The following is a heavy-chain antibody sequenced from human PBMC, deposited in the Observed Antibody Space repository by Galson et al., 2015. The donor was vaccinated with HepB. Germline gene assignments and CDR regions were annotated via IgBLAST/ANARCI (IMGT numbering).Heavy chain of an antibody. CDR2: ISDTGSYI. V-gene: IGHV3-11*06. Sequence: SLRLSCAASGFIFSDYYMSWIRQAPGQGLEWVSHISDTGSYIDYAHSVKGRFTISRDNARNSVYLQMNNLRAEDTAVYYCARAWGINVEVGEPAPWGQGTLVTVSS. CDR1: GFIFSDYY. CDR3: ARAWGINVEVGEPAP. J-gene: IGHJ5*02. D-gene: IGHD2-2*01.